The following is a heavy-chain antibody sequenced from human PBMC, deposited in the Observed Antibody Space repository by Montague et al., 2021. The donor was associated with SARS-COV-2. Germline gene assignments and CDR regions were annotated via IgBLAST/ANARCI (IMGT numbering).Heavy chain of an antibody. J-gene: IGHJ4*02. CDR3: ARGLAELRYFDWYHYYFDY. Sequence: SETLSLTCAVYGGSFIGYYWSWIRQPPGKGLEWIGDINHSGSTNYNPSLKSRVSISVDTSKNQFSLKLRSVTAADTAVYYCARGLAELRYFDWYHYYFDYWGQGTLVTVSS. CDR2: INHSGST. CDR1: GGSFIGYY. D-gene: IGHD3-9*01. V-gene: IGHV4-34*01.